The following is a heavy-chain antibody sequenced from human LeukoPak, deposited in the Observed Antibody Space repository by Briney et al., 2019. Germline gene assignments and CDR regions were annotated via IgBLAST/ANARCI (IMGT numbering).Heavy chain of an antibody. CDR3: AKGDSSGYYSPIDC. D-gene: IGHD3-22*01. CDR2: ISYDGSNK. V-gene: IGHV3-30*04. Sequence: GGSLRLSCAASGFTFSSYAMHWVRQAPGKGLEWVAVISYDGSNKYYADSVKGRFTISRDNSKNTLYLQMDSLRAEDTAVYYCAKGDSSGYYSPIDCWGQGTLVTVSS. CDR1: GFTFSSYA. J-gene: IGHJ4*02.